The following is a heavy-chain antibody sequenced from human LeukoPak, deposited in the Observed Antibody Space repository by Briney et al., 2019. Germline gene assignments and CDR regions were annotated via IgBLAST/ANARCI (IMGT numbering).Heavy chain of an antibody. J-gene: IGHJ4*02. CDR2: IYYSGST. V-gene: IGHV4-39*01. D-gene: IGHD3-10*01. CDR3: ARQYGP. Sequence: PSETLSLTCTVSGGSISGSSYYWGWIRQPPGKGLEWIGSIYYSGSTYYNPSLKSRVTISVDTSKNQFSLKLNSVTATDTAVYYFARQYGPWGQGNLVTVSS. CDR1: GGSISGSSYY.